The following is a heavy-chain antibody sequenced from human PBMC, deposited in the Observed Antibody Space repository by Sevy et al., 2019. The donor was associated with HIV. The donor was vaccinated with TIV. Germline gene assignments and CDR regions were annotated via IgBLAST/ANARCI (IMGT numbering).Heavy chain of an antibody. CDR3: AKDKESAVAGTGFDY. CDR2: ISGSGGST. Sequence: GGFLRLSCAASGFTFISYAMSWVRQAPGKGLEWVSAISGSGGSTYYAGFLKGRFTISRDNSKNTLYLQMNSLIAEVTAVYYCAKDKESAVAGTGFDYWGQGTLVTVSS. CDR1: GFTFISYA. J-gene: IGHJ4*02. D-gene: IGHD6-19*01. V-gene: IGHV3-23*01.